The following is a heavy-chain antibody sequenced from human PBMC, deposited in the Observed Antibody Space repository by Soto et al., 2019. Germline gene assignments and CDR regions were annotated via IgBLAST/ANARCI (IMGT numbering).Heavy chain of an antibody. D-gene: IGHD3-10*01. CDR3: ARQKGTYYYYGMDV. CDR2: INHSGST. Sequence: QVQLQQWGAGLLKPSETLSLTCAVYGGSFSGYYWSWIRQPPGKGLEWIGEINHSGSTNYNLSLKSRVTISVDTSKNQFSLKLSSVTAADTAVYYCARQKGTYYYYGMDVWGQGTTVTVSS. V-gene: IGHV4-34*01. J-gene: IGHJ6*02. CDR1: GGSFSGYY.